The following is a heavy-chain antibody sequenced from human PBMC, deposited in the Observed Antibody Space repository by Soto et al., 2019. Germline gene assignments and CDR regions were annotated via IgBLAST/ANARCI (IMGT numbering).Heavy chain of an antibody. CDR3: ARDGRRGYDMDV. CDR1: GFTFDTYA. D-gene: IGHD3-10*01. J-gene: IGHJ6*02. Sequence: EVQLVESGGGLVQPGGSLRLSCVASGFTFDTYAWDWVHQAPGKGLEWVSYINTGGTKYYADSVKGRFTISRDNAKNSLYLQMNSLRDEDTAVYYCARDGRRGYDMDVWGQGTTVTVSS. CDR2: INTGGTK. V-gene: IGHV3-48*02.